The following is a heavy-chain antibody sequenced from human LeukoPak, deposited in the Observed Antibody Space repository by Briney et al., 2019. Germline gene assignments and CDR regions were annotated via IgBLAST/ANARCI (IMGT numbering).Heavy chain of an antibody. CDR1: GFTFSDYY. J-gene: IGHJ4*02. D-gene: IGHD1-26*01. CDR3: AREAYSGSYDY. CDR2: ISSSGSTI. Sequence: GGSLRLSCAASGFTFSDYYMSWIRQAPGKGLEWVSYISSSGSTIYYADSVKGRFTISRDNAKNSLYLQMNSLRAEDTALYYCAREAYSGSYDYWGQGTLVTVSS. V-gene: IGHV3-11*01.